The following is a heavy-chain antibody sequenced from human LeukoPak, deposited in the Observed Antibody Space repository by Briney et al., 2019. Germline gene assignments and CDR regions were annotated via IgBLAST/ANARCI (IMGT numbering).Heavy chain of an antibody. CDR3: AVQGAHFDY. Sequence: PGGSLRLSCAASGFTFSSYGMHWVRQAPGKGLEWVAVISYDGSNKYYADSVKGRFTISRDNPKNTLYLQMNSLRAEDTAVYYCAVQGAHFDYWGQGTLVTVSS. CDR2: ISYDGSNK. D-gene: IGHD4/OR15-4a*01. CDR1: GFTFSSYG. V-gene: IGHV3-30*03. J-gene: IGHJ4*02.